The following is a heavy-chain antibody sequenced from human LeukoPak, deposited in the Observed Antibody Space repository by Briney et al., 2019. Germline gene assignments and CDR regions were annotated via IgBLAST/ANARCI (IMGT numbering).Heavy chain of an antibody. V-gene: IGHV3-30-3*01. CDR2: ISYDGSNK. Sequence: GGSLRLSCAASGFTFSSYAMHWVRQAPGKGLEWVAVISYDGSNKYYADSVKGRFTISRDNSKNTLYLQMNSLRAEDTAVYYCARGYDSSGYYYAYYFDYWDQGTLVTVSS. CDR3: ARGYDSSGYYYAYYFDY. D-gene: IGHD3-22*01. J-gene: IGHJ4*02. CDR1: GFTFSSYA.